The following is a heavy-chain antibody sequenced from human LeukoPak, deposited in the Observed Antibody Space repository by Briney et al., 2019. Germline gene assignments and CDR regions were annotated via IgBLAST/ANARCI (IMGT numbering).Heavy chain of an antibody. D-gene: IGHD3-10*01. CDR3: ARGFDYHYGSGSYYNPTYYFDY. CDR2: IYTSGST. Sequence: PSETLSLTCTVSGGSISSYYWSWIRQPAGKGLEWIGRIYTSGSTNYNPSLKSRVTMSVDTSKNQFSLKLSSVTAADTAVYYCARGFDYHYGSGSYYNPTYYFDYWGQGTLVTVSS. V-gene: IGHV4-4*07. J-gene: IGHJ4*02. CDR1: GGSISSYY.